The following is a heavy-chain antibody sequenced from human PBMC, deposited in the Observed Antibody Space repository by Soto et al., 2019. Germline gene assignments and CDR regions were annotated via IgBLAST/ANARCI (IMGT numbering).Heavy chain of an antibody. Sequence: EVQLVESGGGLVQPGGSLRLSCAASGFTFTTCNMNWVRQAPGKGLEWVSYISSSGSLIYYADSVRGRFTISRDNAKNSLYLQMNSLRAEDTAVYYCARENRQVAGTNYYDFYGMDVWGQGTTVTVSS. D-gene: IGHD1-1*01. V-gene: IGHV3-48*01. CDR1: GFTFTTCN. J-gene: IGHJ6*02. CDR2: ISSSGSLI. CDR3: ARENRQVAGTNYYDFYGMDV.